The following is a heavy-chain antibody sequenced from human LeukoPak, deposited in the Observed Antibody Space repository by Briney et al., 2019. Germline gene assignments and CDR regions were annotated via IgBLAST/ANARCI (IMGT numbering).Heavy chain of an antibody. V-gene: IGHV3-21*06. Sequence: GGSLRLSCAASGFTFSSQNMNWVRQAPGKGLEWVSWISISGDSTNYADSVEGRFTISRDNAKNSLHLLINNLRVEDTGVYYCVKNGWLDDWGQGILVTVSS. J-gene: IGHJ5*02. D-gene: IGHD2-8*01. CDR3: VKNGWLDD. CDR1: GFTFSSQN. CDR2: ISISGDST.